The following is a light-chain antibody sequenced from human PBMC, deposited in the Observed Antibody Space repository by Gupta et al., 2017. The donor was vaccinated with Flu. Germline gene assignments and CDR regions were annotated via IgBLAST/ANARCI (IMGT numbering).Light chain of an antibody. CDR3: QQHSNWPPLT. Sequence: ATLSLSPGERATLSCRASQSVSSYLAWYQQKPGQAPRLLIYGASNRATGIPARFSGSGSGTDFTLTISSLEPEDFAVYYCQQHSNWPPLTFGGGTKVEIK. J-gene: IGKJ4*01. V-gene: IGKV3-11*01. CDR2: GAS. CDR1: QSVSSY.